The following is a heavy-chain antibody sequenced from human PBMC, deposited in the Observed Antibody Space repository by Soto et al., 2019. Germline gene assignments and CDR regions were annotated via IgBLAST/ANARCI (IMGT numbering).Heavy chain of an antibody. Sequence: SVKVSCKASGGTFSSYAISWVRQAPGQGLEWMGGIIPIFGTANYAQKFQGRVTITADESTSTAYMELSSLRSEDTAVYYCARSGAVTTYWFDPWGQGTLVTVSS. J-gene: IGHJ5*02. V-gene: IGHV1-69*13. D-gene: IGHD4-4*01. CDR2: IIPIFGTA. CDR1: GGTFSSYA. CDR3: ARSGAVTTYWFDP.